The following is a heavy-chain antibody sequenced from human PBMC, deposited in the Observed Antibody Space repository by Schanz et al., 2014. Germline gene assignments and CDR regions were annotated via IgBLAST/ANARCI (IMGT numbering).Heavy chain of an antibody. CDR2: IKEDGSVK. J-gene: IGHJ4*02. CDR1: TFTFSSDW. CDR3: AKDAENTAMITDYFDY. Sequence: EAQLAESGGGLVQPGGSLRLSCAASTFTFSSDWMSWVRQAPGKGLEWVANIKEDGSVKDYVDSVKGRFTISRDNSKTTVYLQMNSLRAEDTAVYYCAKDAENTAMITDYFDYWGQGTLVTVSS. D-gene: IGHD5-18*01. V-gene: IGHV3-7*05.